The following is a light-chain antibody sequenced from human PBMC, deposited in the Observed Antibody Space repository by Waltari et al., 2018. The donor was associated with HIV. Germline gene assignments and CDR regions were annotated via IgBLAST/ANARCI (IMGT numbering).Light chain of an antibody. CDR2: QAS. J-gene: IGLJ2*01. CDR1: KLGDKY. Sequence: SYELTQPPSVSVSPGQTASITCSGDKLGDKYACWYQQKPGQSPVLVIYQASKRPSGFPERFSVSNSGNTATLTISGTQAMDEADYYCQAWDSHKLVFGGGTKLTVL. V-gene: IGLV3-1*01. CDR3: QAWDSHKLV.